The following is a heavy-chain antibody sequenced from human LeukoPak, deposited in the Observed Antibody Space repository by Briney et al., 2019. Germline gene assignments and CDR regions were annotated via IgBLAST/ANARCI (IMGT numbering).Heavy chain of an antibody. CDR2: IRYDGSNK. CDR3: AKKGLTVTTYYFDY. D-gene: IGHD4-17*01. J-gene: IGHJ4*02. Sequence: GGSLRLSCAASGFTFSSYGMHWVRQAPGKGLEWVAFIRYDGSNKYYADSVKGRFTISRDNSKNTLYLQMNSLRAEDTAVYYCAKKGLTVTTYYFDYWGQGTLVTVSS. CDR1: GFTFSSYG. V-gene: IGHV3-30*02.